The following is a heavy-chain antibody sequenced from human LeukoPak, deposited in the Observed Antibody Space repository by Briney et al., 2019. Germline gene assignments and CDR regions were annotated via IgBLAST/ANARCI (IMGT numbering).Heavy chain of an antibody. J-gene: IGHJ5*02. V-gene: IGHV3-7*01. CDR2: IKQDGSEK. CDR1: GFTFSSYW. D-gene: IGHD6-13*01. Sequence: GGSLRLSCAASGFTFSSYWMSWVRQAPGKGLEWVANIKQDGSEKYYVGSVKGRFTISRDNAKNSLYLQMNSLRAEDTAVYYCARDFRGVAAAEPYNWFDPWGQGTLVTVSS. CDR3: ARDFRGVAAAEPYNWFDP.